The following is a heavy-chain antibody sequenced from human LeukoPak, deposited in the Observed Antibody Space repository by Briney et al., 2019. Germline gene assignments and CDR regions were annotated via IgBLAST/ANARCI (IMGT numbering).Heavy chain of an antibody. CDR1: GFSFGTYG. Sequence: GGSLRLSCAASGFSFGTYGMSWVRQVPGKGLEWVSGINWNGASTVYADSVKGRFTISRDNAKNSLYLQMNSLRAEDTALYYCARGPSGWYHFEDWGQGTLVTVSS. J-gene: IGHJ4*02. CDR2: INWNGAST. V-gene: IGHV3-20*04. D-gene: IGHD6-19*01. CDR3: ARGPSGWYHFED.